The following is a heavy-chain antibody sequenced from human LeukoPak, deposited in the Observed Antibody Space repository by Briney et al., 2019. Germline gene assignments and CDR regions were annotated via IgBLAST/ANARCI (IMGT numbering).Heavy chain of an antibody. CDR2: INTNNGAT. J-gene: IGHJ4*02. D-gene: IGHD2-21*02. V-gene: IGHV1-2*02. CDR3: ARVLIPTLVTSNLDY. CDR1: GYTFTDYH. Sequence: ASVKVSCRASGYTFTDYHLYWVRQAPGQGLEWMGWINTNNGATHYAQKFQGRVTLTRDTSISTAYMDLSRLTSDDTAVYYCARVLIPTLVTSNLDYWGQGTLVTVSS.